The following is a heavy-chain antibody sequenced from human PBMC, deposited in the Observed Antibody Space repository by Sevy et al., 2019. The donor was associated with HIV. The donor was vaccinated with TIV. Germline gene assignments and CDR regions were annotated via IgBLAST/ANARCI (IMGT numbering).Heavy chain of an antibody. J-gene: IGHJ4*02. D-gene: IGHD6-13*01. CDR2: ISYICGT. V-gene: IGHV4-61*01. Sequence: SETLSLTCTVSGGSLSSGSYYWSWIRQPPGKGLEWIGYISYICGTNYNPSLKSRVTISVDTSKNQLSLRLTSVTAADTVVYYCVRDRIAAAGGYFDNWGQGTLVTVSS. CDR1: GGSLSSGSYY. CDR3: VRDRIAAAGGYFDN.